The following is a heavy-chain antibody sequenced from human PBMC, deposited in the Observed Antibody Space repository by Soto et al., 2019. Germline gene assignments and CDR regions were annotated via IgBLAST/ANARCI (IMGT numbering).Heavy chain of an antibody. J-gene: IGHJ4*02. D-gene: IGHD6-6*01. CDR3: ARAPYSSSSFFFDY. CDR2: ISPSSGNT. Sequence: ASVKVSCKASGYTFTNYEINWVRQAPGQGLEWLGWISPSSGNTGYPQKFQGRLTMTRDTAMTTAYMELSSLTSDDTAVYYCARAPYSSSSFFFDYWGQGTPVTVSS. V-gene: IGHV1-8*01. CDR1: GYTFTNYE.